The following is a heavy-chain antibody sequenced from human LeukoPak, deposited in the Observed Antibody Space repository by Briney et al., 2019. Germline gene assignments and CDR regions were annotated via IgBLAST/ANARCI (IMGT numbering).Heavy chain of an antibody. Sequence: GGSLRLSCAASGFTFSSYWMHWVRQAPGKGLVWVSRINSDGSSTSYADSVKGRFTISRDNSKNTLYLQMNSLRAEDTAVYYCAKDRRSTRRYSGYDFEIDPWGQGTLVTVSS. CDR1: GFTFSSYW. CDR2: INSDGSST. V-gene: IGHV3-74*01. CDR3: AKDRRSTRRYSGYDFEIDP. J-gene: IGHJ5*02. D-gene: IGHD5-12*01.